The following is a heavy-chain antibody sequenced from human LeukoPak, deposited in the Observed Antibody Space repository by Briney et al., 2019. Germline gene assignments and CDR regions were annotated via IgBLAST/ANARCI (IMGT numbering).Heavy chain of an antibody. V-gene: IGHV3-7*01. J-gene: IGHJ6*03. CDR1: GFTFSSYG. Sequence: GGSLRLSCVASGFTFSSYGMSWVRQAPGKGLEWVANIKQDGSEKYYVDSVKGRFTISRDNAKNSLYLQMSSLRAEDTAVYYCARVRDGYKPPKLSSYYYMDVWGKGTTVTISS. D-gene: IGHD5-24*01. CDR2: IKQDGSEK. CDR3: ARVRDGYKPPKLSSYYYMDV.